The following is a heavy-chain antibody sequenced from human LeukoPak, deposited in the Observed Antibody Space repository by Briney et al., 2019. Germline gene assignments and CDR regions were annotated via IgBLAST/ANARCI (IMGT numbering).Heavy chain of an antibody. CDR2: ISGSGGST. Sequence: GGSLRLSCAASGFTFSSYAMSWVRQAPGKGLEWVSAISGSGGSTYYADSVKGRFTISRDNSKNTLYLQMNSLRAEDTAVYYCAKGNSLRYFDRLLLVGAFDIWGQGTMVTVSS. D-gene: IGHD3-9*01. J-gene: IGHJ3*02. V-gene: IGHV3-23*01. CDR3: AKGNSLRYFDRLLLVGAFDI. CDR1: GFTFSSYA.